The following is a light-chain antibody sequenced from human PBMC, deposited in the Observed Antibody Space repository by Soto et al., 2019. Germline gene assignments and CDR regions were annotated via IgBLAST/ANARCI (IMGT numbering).Light chain of an antibody. V-gene: IGLV2-14*01. CDR3: GSYTTSSNYV. CDR2: DVS. CDR1: SSDAGAYNY. J-gene: IGLJ1*01. Sequence: QSVLTQPASVSGSPGQSITISCTGTSSDAGAYNYVSWYQQHPGKAPKLMIYDVSHRPSGVSHRFSGSKSGNTASLTISGLQAEDEADYYCGSYTTSSNYVFGTGTKV.